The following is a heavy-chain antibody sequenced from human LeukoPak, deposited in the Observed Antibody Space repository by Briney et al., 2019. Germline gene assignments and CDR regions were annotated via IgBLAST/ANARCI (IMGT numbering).Heavy chain of an antibody. V-gene: IGHV4-59*01. D-gene: IGHD1-1*01. J-gene: IGHJ4*02. Sequence: SETLSLTCTVSGGSINCYYWSWIRQPPGKGLEWIGYIYYSASTNYNPSLKSRVTISVDTSKHQFSLKLSSVTAADTAVYYCARGPTRYYFDYWGQGTLVTVSS. CDR3: ARGPTRYYFDY. CDR1: GGSINCYY. CDR2: IYYSAST.